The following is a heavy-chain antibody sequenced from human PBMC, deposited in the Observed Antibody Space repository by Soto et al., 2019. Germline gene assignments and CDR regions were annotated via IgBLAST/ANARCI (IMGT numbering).Heavy chain of an antibody. CDR3: ASGGVAGSGTYYNDN. V-gene: IGHV3-74*01. D-gene: IGHD3-10*01. CDR1: GFTFSSYW. Sequence: EVQLVESGGGLVQPGGSLRLSRAASGFTFSSYWMHWVRQAPGKGLVWVSRISINGGSTSYADSVKGRFTISRDNAKNTLYLQMNSLRAEDTAVYYCASGGVAGSGTYYNDNWGRGTLVTVSS. J-gene: IGHJ4*02. CDR2: ISINGGST.